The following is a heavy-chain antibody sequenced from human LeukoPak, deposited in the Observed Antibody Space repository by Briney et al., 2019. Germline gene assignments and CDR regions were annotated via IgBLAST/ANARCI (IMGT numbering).Heavy chain of an antibody. D-gene: IGHD3-10*01. CDR2: INPSGSSP. J-gene: IGHJ6*04. CDR1: GYTFTSYY. V-gene: IGHV1-46*01. CDR3: ARDERDTMVRGVAAPYYYGMDV. Sequence: VASVKVSCTASGYTFTSYYMHWVRQAPRQGLEWMGIINPSGSSPSYAQKFQGRVTMTRDTAKSTVYMELSSLRSEDTAVYYCARDERDTMVRGVAAPYYYGMDVWGKGTTVTVSS.